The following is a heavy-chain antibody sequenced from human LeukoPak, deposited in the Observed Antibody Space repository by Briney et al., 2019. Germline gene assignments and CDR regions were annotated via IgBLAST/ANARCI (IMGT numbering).Heavy chain of an antibody. V-gene: IGHV1-8*01. Sequence: ASVKVSCKASGYTFTSYDINWVRQAPGQGLEWMGWMNPNSGNTGYAQKFQGRVTMTRNTSISTAYMELSSLRSEDTAVYYCARGGSSWYPENFDYWGQGTLVTVSS. J-gene: IGHJ4*02. D-gene: IGHD6-13*01. CDR3: ARGGSSWYPENFDY. CDR2: MNPNSGNT. CDR1: GYTFTSYD.